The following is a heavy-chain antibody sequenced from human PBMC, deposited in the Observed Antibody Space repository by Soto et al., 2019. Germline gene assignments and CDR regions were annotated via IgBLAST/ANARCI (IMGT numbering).Heavy chain of an antibody. CDR2: INHSGSS. CDR1: GGSFSDYY. CDR3: ARGGTGHMDV. J-gene: IGHJ6*03. V-gene: IGHV4-34*01. Sequence: QVQLQQWGAGLLKPSETLSLTCAVYGGSFSDYYWSWIRQPPGKGLEWIGEINHSGSSNYNPSLKSRVTTSVDTSENQFSLRLSSVTSADTAVYYCARGGTGHMDVWGKGITVTVS.